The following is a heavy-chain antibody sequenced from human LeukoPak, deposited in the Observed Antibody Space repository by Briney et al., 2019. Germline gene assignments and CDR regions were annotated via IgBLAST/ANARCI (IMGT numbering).Heavy chain of an antibody. CDR1: GFTFSSYA. V-gene: IGHV3-23*01. J-gene: IGHJ3*02. Sequence: GGSLRLSCAASGFTFSSYAMSWVRQAPGKGLEWVSAISGGGGSTYYADSVKGRFTISRDNSKNTLYLQMNSLRAEDTAVYYCAKGVLVPAAMTGPDAFDIWGQGTMVTVSS. D-gene: IGHD2-2*01. CDR3: AKGVLVPAAMTGPDAFDI. CDR2: ISGGGGST.